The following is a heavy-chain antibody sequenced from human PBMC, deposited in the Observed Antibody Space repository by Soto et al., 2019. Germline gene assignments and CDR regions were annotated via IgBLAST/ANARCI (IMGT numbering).Heavy chain of an antibody. J-gene: IGHJ4*02. CDR2: IYPGHSDV. Sequence: GESLKISCKGSGYSFTSYWIGWVRQMPGKGLEWMGIIYPGHSDVRYSPSFQGQVTISADTSISTAYLQWSSLKASDTAMYYCATTPYNSDFYMYYWGPGTLVTVSS. V-gene: IGHV5-51*01. CDR3: ATTPYNSDFYMYY. CDR1: GYSFTSYW. D-gene: IGHD6-19*01.